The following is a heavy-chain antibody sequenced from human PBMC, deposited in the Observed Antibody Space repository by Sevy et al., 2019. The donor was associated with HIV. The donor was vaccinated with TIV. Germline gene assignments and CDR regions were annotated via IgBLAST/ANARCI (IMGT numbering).Heavy chain of an antibody. CDR1: GFTFSSYA. CDR3: ARDQFYGDAIDYCGMDV. Sequence: GGSLRLSCAASGFTFSSYAMHWVRQAPGKGLEWVAVISYDGSNKYYADSVKGRFTISRDNSKNTLYLQMNSLRAEDTAVYYCARDQFYGDAIDYCGMDVWGQGTTVTVSS. D-gene: IGHD4-17*01. V-gene: IGHV3-30-3*01. J-gene: IGHJ6*02. CDR2: ISYDGSNK.